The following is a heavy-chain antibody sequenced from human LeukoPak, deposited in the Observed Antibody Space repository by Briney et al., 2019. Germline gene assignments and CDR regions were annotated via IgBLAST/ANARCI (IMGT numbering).Heavy chain of an antibody. V-gene: IGHV4-30-2*01. CDR1: GDSISSGGYY. J-gene: IGHJ6*02. Sequence: NPSQTLSLTCTVSGDSISSGGYYWNWIRQPPGKGLEWIGYIYHSGITNYNPPLKSRVTISIDTSKNQFSLKLSSVTAADTAVYYCARDHAVTTLYYYGMDVWGQGTTVTVSS. D-gene: IGHD4-17*01. CDR3: ARDHAVTTLYYYGMDV. CDR2: IYHSGIT.